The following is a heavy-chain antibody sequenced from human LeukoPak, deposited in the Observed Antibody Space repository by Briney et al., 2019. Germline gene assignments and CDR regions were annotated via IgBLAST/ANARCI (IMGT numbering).Heavy chain of an antibody. J-gene: IGHJ3*02. CDR2: ISVDGSNT. CDR1: GFTFSRYA. Sequence: GGSLRLSCAASGFTFSRYAMSWVRQAPGKGLEWVSAISVDGSNTYYADSVKGQFTISRDNSKNTLYLQMNSLSAEDTAVYYCAKSYDTSGRRAFDIWGQGTMVTVPS. V-gene: IGHV3-23*01. CDR3: AKSYDTSGRRAFDI. D-gene: IGHD3-22*01.